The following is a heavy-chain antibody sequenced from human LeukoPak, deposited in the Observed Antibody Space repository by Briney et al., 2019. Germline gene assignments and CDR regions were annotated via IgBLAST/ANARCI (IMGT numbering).Heavy chain of an antibody. CDR3: VSQIEVVPTANDSFDI. D-gene: IGHD2-2*01. CDR2: ISSSGSTI. Sequence: GGSLRLSCAASGFTFSSYEMNWVRQAPGKGLEWVSYISSSGSTIYYADSVKGRFTISRDNAKNTLYLQMNSLRAEDTAVYYCVSQIEVVPTANDSFDIWGQGTMVTVSS. CDR1: GFTFSSYE. J-gene: IGHJ3*02. V-gene: IGHV3-48*03.